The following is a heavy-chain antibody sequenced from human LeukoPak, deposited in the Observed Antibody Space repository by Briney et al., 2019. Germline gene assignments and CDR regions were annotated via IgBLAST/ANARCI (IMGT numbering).Heavy chain of an antibody. Sequence: SGGSLRLSCAASGFTFSSYAMSSVRQAPGKGLEWVSAISGSGGSTYYADSVKGRFTISRDNSKNTLYLQMNSLRAEDTAVYYCAKAPYGDYEIAWFDPWGQGTLVTVSS. V-gene: IGHV3-23*01. D-gene: IGHD4-17*01. J-gene: IGHJ5*02. CDR3: AKAPYGDYEIAWFDP. CDR2: ISGSGGST. CDR1: GFTFSSYA.